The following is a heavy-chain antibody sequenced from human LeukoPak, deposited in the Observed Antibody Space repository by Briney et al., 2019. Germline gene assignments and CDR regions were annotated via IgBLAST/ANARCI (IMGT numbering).Heavy chain of an antibody. V-gene: IGHV1-2*06. D-gene: IGHD2-15*01. CDR1: GYTFTGYY. CDR2: INPNSGGT. Sequence: ASVKVSCEAAGYTFTGYYMFWVRQAPGQGLEWMGRINPNSGGTNYAQKFQGRVTMTRETSISTAYMELSRLRSDDTAVYYCARGYCSGGSCYSVENWFDPWGQGTLVTVSS. J-gene: IGHJ5*02. CDR3: ARGYCSGGSCYSVENWFDP.